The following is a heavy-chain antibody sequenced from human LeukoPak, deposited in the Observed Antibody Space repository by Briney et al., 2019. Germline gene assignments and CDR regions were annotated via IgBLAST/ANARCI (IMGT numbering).Heavy chain of an antibody. Sequence: SETLSLTCTVSGGSISSGGYYWSWIRQHPGKGLEWIGYIYYSGSTYYNPSLKSRVTISVDTSKNQFSLKLSSVTAADTAVYYCARVYRSSYWLHYYFDYWGQGTLVTVSS. CDR1: GGSISSGGYY. CDR3: ARVYRSSYWLHYYFDY. J-gene: IGHJ4*02. V-gene: IGHV4-31*03. D-gene: IGHD4-11*01. CDR2: IYYSGST.